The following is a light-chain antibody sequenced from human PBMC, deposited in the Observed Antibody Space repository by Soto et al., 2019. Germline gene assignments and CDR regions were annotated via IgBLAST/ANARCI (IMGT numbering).Light chain of an antibody. CDR2: AAS. V-gene: IGKV1-12*01. J-gene: IGKJ4*01. CDR3: QQANSFPFT. CDR1: QGISSW. Sequence: DIQMTQSPSSVSASVGDRVTITCRASQGISSWLAWYQRKPGKAPKLLIYAASSLQSGVPSRFSGSGSGTDFTLTISSLQPEDFATYYCQQANSFPFTFGGGTQVEI.